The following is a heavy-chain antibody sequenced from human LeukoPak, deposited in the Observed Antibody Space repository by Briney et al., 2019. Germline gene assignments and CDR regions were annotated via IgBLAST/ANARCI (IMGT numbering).Heavy chain of an antibody. CDR1: GYTFTSYG. CDR2: ISAGSGNT. Sequence: AAVKVSCKASGYTFTSYGISWVLRAPGEGLEGRGWISAGSGNTNYAQKLQDRVPLTTPTSTSAAYMELRSLRADDTAVYCCARVQWLSGSCSVDFDYWGQGTLVTVSS. CDR3: ARVQWLSGSCSVDFDY. J-gene: IGHJ4*02. V-gene: IGHV1-18*01. D-gene: IGHD1-26*01.